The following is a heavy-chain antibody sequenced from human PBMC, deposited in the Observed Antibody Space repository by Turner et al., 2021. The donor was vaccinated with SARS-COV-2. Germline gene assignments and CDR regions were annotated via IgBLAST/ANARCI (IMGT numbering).Heavy chain of an antibody. CDR3: ARGETISVAGTQYIDY. Sequence: MHWVRQAPGQGLEWMGWINPNSGGTNYAQKLQGRVNMTRDTSISTAYMELSRLRADDTAVYCCARGETISVAGTQYIDYWGQGTLVTVSS. D-gene: IGHD6-19*01. V-gene: IGHV1-2*02. CDR2: INPNSGGT. J-gene: IGHJ4*02.